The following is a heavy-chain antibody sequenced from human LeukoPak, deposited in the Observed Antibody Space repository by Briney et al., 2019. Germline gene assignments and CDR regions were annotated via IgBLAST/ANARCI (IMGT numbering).Heavy chain of an antibody. CDR3: AKSQYSGSYLYSMDV. V-gene: IGHV3-23*01. D-gene: IGHD1-26*01. J-gene: IGHJ6*03. Sequence: GGSLRLSCAASGFLFSNYAITWVRQAPGKGLERVSTINGGGSITYYADSVKGRFSISRENSKNTLYLEMNTLRAEDTAVYYCAKSQYSGSYLYSMDVWGKGTTVTVSS. CDR2: INGGGSIT. CDR1: GFLFSNYA.